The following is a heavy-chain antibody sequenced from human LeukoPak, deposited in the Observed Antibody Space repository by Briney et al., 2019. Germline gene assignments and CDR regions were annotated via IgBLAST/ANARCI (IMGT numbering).Heavy chain of an antibody. CDR3: AKVNDMYSHYANWYFDL. Sequence: GGSLRLSCAASGFSFKSSTMHWVRQAPGEGLEWVTSIRFDGANKYYADFVKGRFTISRDNSRNTLFLQMNTVRAEDTAIYFCAKVNDMYSHYANWYFDLWGRGTLVTVSS. V-gene: IGHV3-30*02. CDR2: IRFDGANK. D-gene: IGHD5-12*01. J-gene: IGHJ2*01. CDR1: GFSFKSST.